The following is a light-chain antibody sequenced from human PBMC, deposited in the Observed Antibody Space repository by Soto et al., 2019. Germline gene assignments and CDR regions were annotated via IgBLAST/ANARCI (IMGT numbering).Light chain of an antibody. V-gene: IGLV2-8*01. CDR2: EVS. CDR3: SSYAGSKTL. Sequence: QSALTQPPSASGSPGQSVTISCTGTSSDVGGYNYVSWYQQHPGKAPKLMIYEVSKRPSGVPDRFSGSKSSNTASLTVSGLQAEDEADYYCSSYAGSKTLFGGGTKLTVL. J-gene: IGLJ2*01. CDR1: SSDVGGYNY.